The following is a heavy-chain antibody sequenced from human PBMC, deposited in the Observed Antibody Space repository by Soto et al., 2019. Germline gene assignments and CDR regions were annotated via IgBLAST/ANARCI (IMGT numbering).Heavy chain of an antibody. Sequence: GESLKISCQASGYSFTTYWISWVRQMPGKGLECMGIIYPGDSDTRYSPSFQGQVTISADKSISTAYLQWSSLKASDTAMYYCARRIQLYGMDVWGQGTTVTVSS. CDR3: ARRIQLYGMDV. J-gene: IGHJ6*02. V-gene: IGHV5-51*01. CDR1: GYSFTTYW. D-gene: IGHD5-18*01. CDR2: IYPGDSDT.